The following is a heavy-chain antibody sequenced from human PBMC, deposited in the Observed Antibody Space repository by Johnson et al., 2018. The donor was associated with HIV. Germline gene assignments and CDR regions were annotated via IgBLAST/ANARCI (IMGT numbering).Heavy chain of an antibody. V-gene: IGHV3-30-3*01. CDR1: GFTFSSYA. CDR2: ISYDGSNK. Sequence: VQLVESAGGVVQPGRSLRLSCAASGFTFSSYAMHWVRQAPGKGLEWVAVISYDGSNKYYADSVKGRFTISRDNSKNTLYLQMNSLRAEDTAVYYCARERSLNEYSSSWDAFDIWGQGTMVTVSS. J-gene: IGHJ3*02. D-gene: IGHD6-6*01. CDR3: ARERSLNEYSSSWDAFDI.